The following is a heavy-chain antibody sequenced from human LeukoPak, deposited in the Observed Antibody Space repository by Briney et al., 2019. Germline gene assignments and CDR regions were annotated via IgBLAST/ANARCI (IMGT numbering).Heavy chain of an antibody. V-gene: IGHV3-15*01. D-gene: IGHD2-15*01. CDR3: TKDLDQD. Sequence: PGRSLRLSCAASGFTFSSYGMHWVRQAPGKGLEWVGRIKSKIDGGTINYAAPVKGRFIISRDDSKNTLYLQMNSLETEDTAVYYCTKDLDQDWGQGTLVTVSS. J-gene: IGHJ4*02. CDR2: IKSKIDGGTI. CDR1: GFTFSSYG.